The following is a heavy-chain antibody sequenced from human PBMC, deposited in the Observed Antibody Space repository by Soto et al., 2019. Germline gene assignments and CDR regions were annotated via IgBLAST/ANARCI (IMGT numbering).Heavy chain of an antibody. D-gene: IGHD3-9*01. CDR1: GYTFTSYG. CDR3: ARVYDILTGYFKRYYYYGMDV. V-gene: IGHV1-18*01. J-gene: IGHJ6*02. CDR2: ISAYNGNT. Sequence: QVQLVQSGAEVKKPGASVKVSCKASGYTFTSYGISWVRQAPGQGLEWKGWISAYNGNTNYAQKLQGRVTMTTDTSTSTAYMELRSLRSDDTAVYYCARVYDILTGYFKRYYYYGMDVWGQGTTVTVSS.